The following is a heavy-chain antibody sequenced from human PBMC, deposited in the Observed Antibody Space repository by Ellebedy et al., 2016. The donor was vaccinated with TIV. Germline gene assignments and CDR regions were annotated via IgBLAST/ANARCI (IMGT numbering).Heavy chain of an antibody. Sequence: PGGSLRLSCAASGFIFSGSWMTWVRQAPGKGLEWVANINQDGSDEYYVDSVKGRFTISRDNAKNSLYLQMNSLRAEGTAMYYCARDVAPVGQVTFDCWGQGTLVTVSS. CDR3: ARDVAPVGQVTFDC. D-gene: IGHD2-21*02. J-gene: IGHJ4*02. CDR1: GFIFSGSW. CDR2: INQDGSDE. V-gene: IGHV3-7*03.